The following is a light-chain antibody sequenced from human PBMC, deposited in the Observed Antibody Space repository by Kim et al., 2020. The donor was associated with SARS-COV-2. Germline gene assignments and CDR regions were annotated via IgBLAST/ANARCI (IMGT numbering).Light chain of an antibody. CDR3: QSYASSQGGWV. CDR1: SSDIGAGYD. J-gene: IGLJ3*02. Sequence: QSVLTQPPSVSGAPGQRVTISCTGSSSDIGAGYDVHWYQQLPGAAPKLLIYGNNNRPSGVPDRTSGSKSGTSASLAIVGLRAEDEAVYYCQSYASSQGGWVFGGGTQLTVL. CDR2: GNN. V-gene: IGLV1-40*01.